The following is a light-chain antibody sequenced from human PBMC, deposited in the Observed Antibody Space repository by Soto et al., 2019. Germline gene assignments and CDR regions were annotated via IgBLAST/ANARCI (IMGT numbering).Light chain of an antibody. V-gene: IGKV3-20*01. CDR1: QSVSSTY. Sequence: AIQSVSSTYLAWYQQKPGQAPRLLIYGASYRATGIPDRFSGSGSGTDFTLTISRLEPEDFAVYYCQQYGSSRSLTFGGGTKVDIK. J-gene: IGKJ4*01. CDR3: QQYGSSRSLT. CDR2: GAS.